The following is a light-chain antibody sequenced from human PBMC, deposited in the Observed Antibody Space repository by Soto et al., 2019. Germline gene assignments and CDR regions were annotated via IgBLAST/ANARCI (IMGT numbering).Light chain of an antibody. CDR2: GNT. J-gene: IGLJ1*01. CDR3: QSYNSSLSLYV. Sequence: QSVLTQPPSVSGAPGQRVTISRTGSSSNIGANYDVHWYQHLPGTAPKLLIYGNTNRPSGVPDRFSGSKSGTSASLAITGLQAEDEFDYSCQSYNSSLSLYVARTVT. CDR1: SSNIGANYD. V-gene: IGLV1-40*01.